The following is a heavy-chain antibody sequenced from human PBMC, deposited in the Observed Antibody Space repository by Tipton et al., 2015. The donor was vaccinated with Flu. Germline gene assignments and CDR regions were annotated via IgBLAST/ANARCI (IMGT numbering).Heavy chain of an antibody. D-gene: IGHD6-13*01. CDR2: IYYSGST. CDR1: GGSISSYY. J-gene: IGHJ1*01. CDR3: ARGSSWYLHFQH. Sequence: TLSLTCTVSGGSISSYYWSWIRQPPGKGLEWIGYIYYSGSTNYNPPLKSRVTISVDTSKNQFSLKLSSMTAADTAVYYCARGSSWYLHFQHWGQGTLVTVSS. V-gene: IGHV4-59*01.